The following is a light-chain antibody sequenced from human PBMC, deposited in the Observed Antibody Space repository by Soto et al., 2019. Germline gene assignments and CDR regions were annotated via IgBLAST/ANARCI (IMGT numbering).Light chain of an antibody. Sequence: QSALTQPASVSGSPGQSITISCTGTTSYVGGYNSVSWFQHHPDKAPKFIIYEVTLRPSGVSNRFSGSKSDNTASLTISGLQPEDEADYYCASYTTNGTVLFGGGTKLTVL. J-gene: IGLJ2*01. CDR1: TSYVGGYNS. V-gene: IGLV2-14*01. CDR2: EVT. CDR3: ASYTTNGTVL.